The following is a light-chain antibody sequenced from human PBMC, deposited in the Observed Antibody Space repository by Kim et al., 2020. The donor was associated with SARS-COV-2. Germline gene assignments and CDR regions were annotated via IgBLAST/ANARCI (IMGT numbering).Light chain of an antibody. J-gene: IGKJ5*01. Sequence: SPGEGATLSCRASRSISNSLAWYQQKPGQPPRLLIYDASTRATSVPARFSGSGSGTDFTLTISSLEPEDFALYYCQQRYNWPPITFGQGTRLEIK. CDR2: DAS. V-gene: IGKV3-11*01. CDR3: QQRYNWPPIT. CDR1: RSISNS.